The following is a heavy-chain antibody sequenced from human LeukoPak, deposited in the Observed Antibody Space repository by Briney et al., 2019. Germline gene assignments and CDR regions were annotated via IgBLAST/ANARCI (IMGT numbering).Heavy chain of an antibody. D-gene: IGHD5-12*01. CDR2: ISGSGGST. V-gene: IGHV3-23*01. CDR1: GFTFSSYA. J-gene: IGHJ3*02. Sequence: PGGSLRLSCAASGFTFSSYAMSWVRQAPGKGLEWVSAISGSGGSTYYADSVKGRFTISRDNSKNTLYLQMNSLRAEDTAVYYCAKDLEPRWLRFGAFDIWGQGTMVTVSS. CDR3: AKDLEPRWLRFGAFDI.